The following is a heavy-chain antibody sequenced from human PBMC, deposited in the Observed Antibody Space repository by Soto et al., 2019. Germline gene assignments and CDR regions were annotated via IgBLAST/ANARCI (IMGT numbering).Heavy chain of an antibody. CDR3: AKRELNSTGLFH. J-gene: IGHJ4*02. Sequence: EVQLVESGGGLVQPGGSLRLSCAASGFRFTSYWMHWVRQAPGKGLVWVSRINTDGSSTSYADSVKGRFTISRDNAKNTLFLQMNSLRAEDTAIYYCAKRELNSTGLFHWGQGTLVSVSS. CDR2: INTDGSST. CDR1: GFRFTSYW. D-gene: IGHD1-26*01. V-gene: IGHV3-74*01.